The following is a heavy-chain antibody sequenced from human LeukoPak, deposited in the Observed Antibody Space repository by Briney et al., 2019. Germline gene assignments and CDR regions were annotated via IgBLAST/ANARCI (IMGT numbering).Heavy chain of an antibody. D-gene: IGHD6-19*01. Sequence: GGSLRLSCAPSGFTLSIYGMHGVRQAPGKGLEWVAFIRYDGTSQYYTASVKGRFTISRDNSMNTMYLQMNSLKVEDTAVYYCAKVGFGWYQIDYWDQGTLVTVSS. J-gene: IGHJ4*02. CDR2: IRYDGTSQ. CDR3: AKVGFGWYQIDY. CDR1: GFTLSIYG. V-gene: IGHV3-30*02.